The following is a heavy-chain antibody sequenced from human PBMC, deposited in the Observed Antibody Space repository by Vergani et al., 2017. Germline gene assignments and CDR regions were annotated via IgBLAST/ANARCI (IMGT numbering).Heavy chain of an antibody. CDR3: GRVADCYGLGSRLLDL. V-gene: IGHV4-59*01. D-gene: IGHD3-10*01. CDR1: GGSMSGYY. Sequence: QVRLQESGPGLVKPSETLSLPCSVSGGSMSGYYWSWIRQPPGKELEWIGYMYHSGSTNYNPSLETRVTISGDTSKNQFSLKLNSVTAADTAVYYCGRVADCYGLGSRLLDLWGQGILVTVSS. CDR2: MYHSGST. J-gene: IGHJ5*02.